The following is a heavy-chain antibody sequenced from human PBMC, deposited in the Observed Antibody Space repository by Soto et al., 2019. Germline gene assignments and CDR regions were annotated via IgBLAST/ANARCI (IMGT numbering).Heavy chain of an antibody. CDR3: AKDELWFGELSAYYYGMDV. CDR1: GFTFSSYG. V-gene: IGHV3-30*18. CDR2: ISYDGSNK. D-gene: IGHD3-10*01. J-gene: IGHJ6*02. Sequence: PGGSLRLSCAASGFTFSSYGMHWVRQAPGKGLEWVAVISYDGSNKYYADSVKGRFTISRDNSKNTLYLQMNSLRAEDTAVYYCAKDELWFGELSAYYYGMDVWGQGTTVTVSS.